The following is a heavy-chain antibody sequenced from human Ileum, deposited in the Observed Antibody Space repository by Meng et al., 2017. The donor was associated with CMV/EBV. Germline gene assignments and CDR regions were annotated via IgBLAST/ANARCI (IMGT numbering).Heavy chain of an antibody. CDR3: TKDQWGSSSSLTGMDV. V-gene: IGHV3-20*04. D-gene: IGHD6-6*01. CDR1: GFRFDDFG. J-gene: IGHJ6*02. CDR2: VNWNGGST. Sequence: GGSLRLSCEASGFRFDDFGMRWVRQAPGKGLEWVSGVNWNGGSTDYADFVSGRFSVSRDSAKNSVYLQMKSLRTEDTAVYYCTKDQWGSSSSLTGMDVWGQGTTVTVSS.